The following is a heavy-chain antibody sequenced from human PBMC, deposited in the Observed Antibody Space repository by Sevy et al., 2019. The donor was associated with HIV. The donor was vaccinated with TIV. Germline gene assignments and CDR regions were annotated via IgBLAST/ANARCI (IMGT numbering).Heavy chain of an antibody. CDR2: IDWDDDK. J-gene: IGHJ6*02. CDR3: ARTGSYSSGIRYAVDV. D-gene: IGHD6-19*01. V-gene: IGHV2-70*01. CDR1: GFSLTTSGMC. Sequence: SGPTLVKPTQTLTLTCTFSGFSLTTSGMCVSWIRQPPGKALEWLALIDWDDDKYYSTSLKTRLTISKDTSKNQVVLTMTYMDPVDTATYYCARTGSYSSGIRYAVDVWGQGTTVTVSS.